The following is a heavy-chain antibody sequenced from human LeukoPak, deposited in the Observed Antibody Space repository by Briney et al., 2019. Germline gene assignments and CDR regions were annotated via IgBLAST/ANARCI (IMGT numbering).Heavy chain of an antibody. CDR2: TYYGLKWSN. CDR3: ARVLDVGPTYFDY. D-gene: IGHD1-26*01. J-gene: IGHJ4*02. CDR1: GVSVSSNTAA. V-gene: IGHV6-1*01. Sequence: SGTLSVTSVHPGVSVSSNTAAWNSTRLSPSRGLESLGRTYYGLKWSNDNAGSVNRRITMNLATTKSLFYLQLSSLTPEDTAVYYCARVLDVGPTYFDYWGQGTLVTVSS.